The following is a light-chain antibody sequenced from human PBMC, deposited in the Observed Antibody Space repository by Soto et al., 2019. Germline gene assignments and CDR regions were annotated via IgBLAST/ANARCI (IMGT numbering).Light chain of an antibody. CDR1: QSVSSN. Sequence: EIVMTQSPATLSLSPGERATLSCRASQSVSSNLAWYQQKPGQAPRLLIYGASTRASGIPDRFSGSGSGTEFTLTISSLQSEDFAVYYCQQYDNWPPVTFGQGTRLEIK. J-gene: IGKJ5*01. V-gene: IGKV3-15*01. CDR2: GAS. CDR3: QQYDNWPPVT.